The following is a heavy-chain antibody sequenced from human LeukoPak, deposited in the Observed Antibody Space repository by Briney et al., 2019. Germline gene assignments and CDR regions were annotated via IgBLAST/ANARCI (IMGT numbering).Heavy chain of an antibody. CDR3: AKGSGYSGYDSLSGVDP. D-gene: IGHD5-12*01. CDR2: INGRGGST. Sequence: GGSLRLSCAASGFTFSNYAMSWVRQAPGKGLEWVSSINGRGGSTYYADSVKGRFTISRDNPKNTLYLQMNSLRAEDTAVYYCAKGSGYSGYDSLSGVDPWGQGTLVTVSS. V-gene: IGHV3-23*01. CDR1: GFTFSNYA. J-gene: IGHJ5*02.